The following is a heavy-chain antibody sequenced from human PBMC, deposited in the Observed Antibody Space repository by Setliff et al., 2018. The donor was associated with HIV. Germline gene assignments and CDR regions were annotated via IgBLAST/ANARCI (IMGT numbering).Heavy chain of an antibody. CDR1: GFTFSNYS. D-gene: IGHD3-9*01. CDR3: ARDNGRYFDRGWFDP. V-gene: IGHV3-21*01. J-gene: IGHJ5*02. Sequence: GGSLRPSCAASGFTFSNYSMNWVRQTPGKGLEWVSSISASATYIYYADSVKGRFTISRDNSENSLYLQMNSLRAEDTAVYYCARDNGRYFDRGWFDPWGQGALVTVSS. CDR2: ISASATYI.